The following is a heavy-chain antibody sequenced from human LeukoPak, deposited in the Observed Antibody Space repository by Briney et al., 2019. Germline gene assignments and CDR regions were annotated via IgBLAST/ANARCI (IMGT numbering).Heavy chain of an antibody. Sequence: SETLSLTCAAYGVSFSGYYWSWIRQPPGKGLEWIGEINHSGSTNYNPSLKSRVTISVDTSKNQFSLKLSSVTAADTAVYYCALMVVTIFDYWGQGTLVTVSS. D-gene: IGHD2-21*02. J-gene: IGHJ4*02. CDR2: INHSGST. CDR3: ALMVVTIFDY. CDR1: GVSFSGYY. V-gene: IGHV4-34*01.